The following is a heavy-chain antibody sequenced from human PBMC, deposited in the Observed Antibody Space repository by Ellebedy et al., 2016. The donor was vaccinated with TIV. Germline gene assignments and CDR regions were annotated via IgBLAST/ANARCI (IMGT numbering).Heavy chain of an antibody. Sequence: SLKISCAASGFTFDDYAIHWVRQAPGKGLEWVSGISWNSGTIDHADSVRGRFTISRDNAKNSLYLQMNSLRTDDTALYYCVKDIRGYRNGWFNAFDIWGQGTMVTVSS. CDR3: VKDIRGYRNGWFNAFDI. D-gene: IGHD6-19*01. V-gene: IGHV3-9*01. CDR1: GFTFDDYA. CDR2: ISWNSGTI. J-gene: IGHJ3*02.